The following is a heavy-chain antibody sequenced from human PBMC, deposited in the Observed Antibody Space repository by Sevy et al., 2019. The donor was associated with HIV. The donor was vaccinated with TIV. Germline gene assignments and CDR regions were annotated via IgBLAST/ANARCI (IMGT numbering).Heavy chain of an antibody. D-gene: IGHD3-10*01. Sequence: GGSLRLSCAASGFTFSNYGMHWVRQAPGKGLEWVAVIWYDGINRYYAYSVKGRFTISRDNSKNTLYLQMNSLRAEDTAVYYCARDNLLPIMVSMVRGALSYYFDYWGQGTLVTVSS. CDR2: IWYDGINR. CDR3: ARDNLLPIMVSMVRGALSYYFDY. V-gene: IGHV3-33*01. J-gene: IGHJ4*02. CDR1: GFTFSNYG.